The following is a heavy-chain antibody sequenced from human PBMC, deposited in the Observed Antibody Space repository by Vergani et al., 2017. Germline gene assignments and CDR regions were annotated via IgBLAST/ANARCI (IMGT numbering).Heavy chain of an antibody. V-gene: IGHV3-23*01. J-gene: IGHJ4*02. CDR2: ISGSGGST. D-gene: IGHD2-15*01. Sequence: EVQLLESGGGLVQPGGSLRLSCAASGFTFSSYAMSWVRQAPGKGLEWVSAISGSGGSTYYADSVKGRFTISRDNSKNTLYLQMNSLRAEDTAVYYCAKGGHQRNLYCSGGSCYFDYWGQGTLVTVSS. CDR3: AKGGHQRNLYCSGGSCYFDY. CDR1: GFTFSSYA.